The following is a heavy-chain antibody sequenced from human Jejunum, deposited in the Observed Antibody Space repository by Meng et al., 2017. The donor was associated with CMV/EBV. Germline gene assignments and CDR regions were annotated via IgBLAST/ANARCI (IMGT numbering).Heavy chain of an antibody. CDR2: VSSRVTTE. D-gene: IGHD6-6*01. V-gene: IGHV3-11*04. J-gene: IGHJ6*02. Sequence: DYYMGWIRQAPGKGLDWVSYVSSRVTTEYYVDSVKGRSTISRDNAKNSLFLQMSSLRADDTAVYYCARGPYHSTSSPYYYGMDVWGQGTTVTVSS. CDR3: ARGPYHSTSSPYYYGMDV. CDR1: DYY.